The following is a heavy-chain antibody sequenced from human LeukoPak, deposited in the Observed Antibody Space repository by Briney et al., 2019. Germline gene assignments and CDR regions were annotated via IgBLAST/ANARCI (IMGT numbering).Heavy chain of an antibody. CDR1: GFTFSSYA. CDR3: ARSEFDYYYYYGMDV. CDR2: ISYDGSNK. V-gene: IGHV3-30-3*01. D-gene: IGHD3-10*01. Sequence: PGGSLRLSCAASGFTFSSYAMHWVRQAPGKGLEWVAVISYDGSNKYYADSVKGRFTISRDNSKNTLYLQMNSLRAEGTAVYYCARSEFDYYYYYGMDVWGQGTTVTVSS. J-gene: IGHJ6*02.